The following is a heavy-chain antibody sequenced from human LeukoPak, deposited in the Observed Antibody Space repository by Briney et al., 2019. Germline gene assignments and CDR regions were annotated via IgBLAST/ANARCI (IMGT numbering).Heavy chain of an antibody. CDR2: ISPNGGRT. CDR3: AKASTVLKPIDY. J-gene: IGHJ4*02. D-gene: IGHD1-14*01. Sequence: GGSLRLSCAASGFTFSTDAMTWVRHGPGKGLQWVSSISPNGGRTYYADSVKGRFTISRDNSKNRLYLQMYTLRAEDTAVYFCAKASTVLKPIDYWGQGTLVTVSS. CDR1: GFTFSTDA. V-gene: IGHV3-23*01.